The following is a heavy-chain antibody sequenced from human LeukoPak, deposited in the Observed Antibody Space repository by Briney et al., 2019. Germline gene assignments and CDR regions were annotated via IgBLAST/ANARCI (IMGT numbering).Heavy chain of an antibody. CDR1: GGTFSSYA. J-gene: IGHJ3*02. CDR3: ARNLWFGESSDAFDM. V-gene: IGHV1-69*05. Sequence: SVKVSCKASGGTFSSYAISWVRQAPGQGLEWMGGIIPIFGTANYAQKFQGRVTMTRDTSISTAYMDMSSLRSDDTAVYYCARNLWFGESSDAFDMWGQGTMVTVSS. CDR2: IIPIFGTA. D-gene: IGHD3-10*01.